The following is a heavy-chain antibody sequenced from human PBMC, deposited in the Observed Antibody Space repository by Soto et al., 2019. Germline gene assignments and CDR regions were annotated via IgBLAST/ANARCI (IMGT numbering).Heavy chain of an antibody. CDR1: GFTFSDYY. J-gene: IGHJ2*01. D-gene: IGHD6-13*01. CDR3: AIIITAAGGRRYFDL. V-gene: IGHV3-11*05. Sequence: QVQLVESGGGLVKPGGSLRLSCAASGFTFSDYYMSWIRQAPGKGLEWVAYINSSSSYTNYADSVKGRFTISRDNAKNSLYLQMNILRAEDTPGYYCAIIITAAGGRRYFDLWGRGTLVTVSS. CDR2: INSSSSYT.